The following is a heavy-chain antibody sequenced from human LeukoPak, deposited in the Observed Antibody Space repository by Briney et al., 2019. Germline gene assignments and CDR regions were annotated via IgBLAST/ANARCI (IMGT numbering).Heavy chain of an antibody. CDR3: ARDLGHTGYDLYDY. CDR1: GINFRGYW. J-gene: IGHJ4*02. Sequence: GGSLRLSCAVSGINFRGYWMAWVRQAPGKGLEWVANMKQDGSEKYYVDSVKGRFTISRDSAKNSLYLEMNSLRVEDTAVYYCARDLGHTGYDLYDYWGQGTLVTVSS. CDR2: MKQDGSEK. V-gene: IGHV3-7*01. D-gene: IGHD5-12*01.